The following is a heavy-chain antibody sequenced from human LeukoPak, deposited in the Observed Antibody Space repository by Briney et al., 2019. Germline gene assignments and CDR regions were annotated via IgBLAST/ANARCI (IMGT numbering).Heavy chain of an antibody. D-gene: IGHD3-10*01. J-gene: IGHJ4*02. Sequence: GGSLRLSCAASGFIFSSYWMSWVRQVPGKGLEWVANIKQDGSEKYYVDSVKGRFTISRDNAKNSLYLQMNSLRVEDTAVYYCAKVAKYYYGSETYYFFEHWGQGTPVTASS. CDR1: GFIFSSYW. V-gene: IGHV3-7*01. CDR3: AKVAKYYYGSETYYFFEH. CDR2: IKQDGSEK.